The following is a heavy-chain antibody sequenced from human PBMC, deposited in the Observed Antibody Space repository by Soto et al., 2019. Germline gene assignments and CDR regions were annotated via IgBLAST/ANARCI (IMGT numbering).Heavy chain of an antibody. J-gene: IGHJ6*02. V-gene: IGHV3-23*01. CDR2: ISGGGVST. CDR3: AKGDTPSMSYYYNMDV. Sequence: GGSLRLSCAASGFTFSTYAMTWVRQAPGKGLEWVSAISGGGVSTYYADSVKGRFTISRDNSKNTLYLQMNSLRAEDAAVYYCAKGDTPSMSYYYNMDVWGQGTTVTVSS. D-gene: IGHD5-18*01. CDR1: GFTFSTYA.